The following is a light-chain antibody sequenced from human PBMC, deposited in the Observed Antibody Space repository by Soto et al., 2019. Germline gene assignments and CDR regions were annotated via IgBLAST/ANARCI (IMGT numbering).Light chain of an antibody. CDR2: GAS. J-gene: IGKJ3*01. CDR3: QQYNHWPPVFT. V-gene: IGKV3-20*01. Sequence: EIVLTQSPGTLSLSPGERATLSCRASQGLTSNFLAWYQQKPGQAPSLLIYGASNRATGVPDRFSGGGSGTDFTLTISDLQSEDFAVYYCQQYNHWPPVFTFGPGTKVDIK. CDR1: QGLTSNF.